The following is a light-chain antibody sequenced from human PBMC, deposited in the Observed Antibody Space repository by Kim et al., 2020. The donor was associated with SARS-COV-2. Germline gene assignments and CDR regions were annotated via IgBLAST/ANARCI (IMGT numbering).Light chain of an antibody. J-gene: IGKJ2*03. Sequence: RATLTCKSSQNVLCNSNNKNYLAWYQQKPGQAPKLLIYWASIRESGVSDRFSGSGSETDFTLTISSLQAEDVAVYYCQQYYSTPPSFGQGTKLEIK. V-gene: IGKV4-1*01. CDR2: WAS. CDR3: QQYYSTPPS. CDR1: QNVLCNSNNKNY.